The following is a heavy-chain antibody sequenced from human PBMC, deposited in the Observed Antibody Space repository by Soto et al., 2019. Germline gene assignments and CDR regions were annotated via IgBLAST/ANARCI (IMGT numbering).Heavy chain of an antibody. J-gene: IGHJ6*02. D-gene: IGHD3-22*01. CDR1: GGTFSRYS. Sequence: QVQLVQSGAEVKKPGSSVKVSCKISGGTFSRYSISWVRQAPGQGLEWMGGIVPIFGTRNYAQKFQDRVTITTDESATTAHMELSNLRSEDTAVYYCARPYGGGYSSNHHYSYALDVWGQGTAVTVSS. CDR2: IVPIFGTR. CDR3: ARPYGGGYSSNHHYSYALDV. V-gene: IGHV1-69*01.